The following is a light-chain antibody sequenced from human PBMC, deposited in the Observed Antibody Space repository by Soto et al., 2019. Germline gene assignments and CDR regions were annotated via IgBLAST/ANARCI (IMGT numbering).Light chain of an antibody. J-gene: IGKJ1*01. CDR2: LGS. V-gene: IGKV2-28*01. CDR1: QSLLHRNGHNY. Sequence: DIVMTQSPLSLPVTPGEPASISCRSSQSLLHRNGHNYLDWYLQKPGQSPQLLIYLGSNRASGVPDRFSGSGSGTEFTLKISRVEAEDVGVYYCMQALHNWTFGQGTKVEIK. CDR3: MQALHNWT.